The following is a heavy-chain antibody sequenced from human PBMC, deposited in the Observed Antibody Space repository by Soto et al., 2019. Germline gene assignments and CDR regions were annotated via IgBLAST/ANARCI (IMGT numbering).Heavy chain of an antibody. CDR3: ARNVPTLLDTAMVDY. CDR1: GYTFTSYG. J-gene: IGHJ4*02. CDR2: ISAYNGNT. V-gene: IGHV1-18*01. D-gene: IGHD5-18*01. Sequence: ASVKVSCKASGYTFTSYGISWVRQAPGQGLEWMGWISAYNGNTDYAQKLQGRVTMTTDTSTSTAYMELRSLISDDTAVYYCARNVPTLLDTAMVDYWGQGTLVTVSS.